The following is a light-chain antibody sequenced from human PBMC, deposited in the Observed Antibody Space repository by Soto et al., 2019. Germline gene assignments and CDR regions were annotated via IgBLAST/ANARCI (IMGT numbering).Light chain of an antibody. J-gene: IGLJ1*01. Sequence: QSVLTQPASVSGAPGQRVTISCTGNNSNIGAGYDVYWYQQLPGTAPKVLIYDNTDRASGVPDRFSASKSGASASLAITGLQTEDEADYYCQSFDSSLTGYVFGTGTKLTVL. CDR1: NSNIGAGYD. CDR2: DNT. V-gene: IGLV1-40*01. CDR3: QSFDSSLTGYV.